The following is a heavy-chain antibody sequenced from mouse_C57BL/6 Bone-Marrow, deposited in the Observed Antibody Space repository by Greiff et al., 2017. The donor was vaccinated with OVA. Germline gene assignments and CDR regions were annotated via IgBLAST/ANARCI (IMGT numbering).Heavy chain of an antibody. CDR1: GFSLTSYG. CDR3: ARTSYYYGSSPWFAY. J-gene: IGHJ3*01. V-gene: IGHV2-2*01. CDR2: IWSGGST. Sequence: QVQLKQSGTGLVQPSQSLSITCTVSGFSLTSYGVHWVRQSPGKGLEWLGVIWSGGSTDYNAAFISRLSISKDNSKSQVFFKMNSLQADDTAIYYCARTSYYYGSSPWFAYWGQGTLVTVSA. D-gene: IGHD1-1*01.